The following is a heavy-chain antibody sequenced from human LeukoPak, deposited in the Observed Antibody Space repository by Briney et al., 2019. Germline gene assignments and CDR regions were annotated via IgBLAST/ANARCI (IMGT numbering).Heavy chain of an antibody. V-gene: IGHV1-69*05. CDR1: GGTFSSYA. CDR3: ARDGRIRSGWTFDY. Sequence: GASVKVSCKASGGTFSSYAISWVRQAPGQGLEWMGGIIPIFGTANYAQKFQGRVTITTDESTSTAYMELSSLRSEDTAVYYCARDGRIRSGWTFDYWGQGTLVTVSS. J-gene: IGHJ4*02. CDR2: IIPIFGTA. D-gene: IGHD6-19*01.